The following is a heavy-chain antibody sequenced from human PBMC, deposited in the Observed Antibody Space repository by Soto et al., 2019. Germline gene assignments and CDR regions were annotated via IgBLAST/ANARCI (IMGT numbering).Heavy chain of an antibody. J-gene: IGHJ6*02. CDR2: LSYDGSNK. CDR1: GFTFSSYA. D-gene: IGHD3-3*01. Sequence: HPGGPLRLSCAASGFTFSSYAMHWVRQAPGQALEWVAVLSYDGSNKYYADSVKGRFTISRDNSKNTLYLQMNSLRAEDTAVYYCARGDYDFWSGYYFARWGALYGMDVWGQGTTVTVSS. CDR3: ARGDYDFWSGYYFARWGALYGMDV. V-gene: IGHV3-30-3*01.